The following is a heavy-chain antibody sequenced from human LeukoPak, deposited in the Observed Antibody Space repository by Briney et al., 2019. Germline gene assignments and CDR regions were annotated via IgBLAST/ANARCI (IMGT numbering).Heavy chain of an antibody. V-gene: IGHV1-8*03. CDR2: MNPNSGNT. CDR3: ARGGIVGATTPFDY. D-gene: IGHD1-26*01. J-gene: IGHJ4*02. Sequence: GASVKVSCKASGYTFTSYDINWVRQATGQGLEWMGWMNPNSGNTDYAQKFQGRVTITTNTSISTAYMELSSLRSEDAAVYYCARGGIVGATTPFDYWGQGTLVTVSS. CDR1: GYTFTSYD.